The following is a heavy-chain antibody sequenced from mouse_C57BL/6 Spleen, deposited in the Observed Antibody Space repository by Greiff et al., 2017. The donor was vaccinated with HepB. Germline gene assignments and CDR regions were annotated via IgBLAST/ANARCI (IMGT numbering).Heavy chain of an antibody. V-gene: IGHV2-2*01. CDR2: IWSGGST. J-gene: IGHJ4*01. CDR1: GFSLTSYG. D-gene: IGHD2-1*01. Sequence: VQLQQSGPGLVQPSQILSITCTVSGFSLTSYGVHWVRQSPGKGLEWLGVIWSGGSTDYNAAFISRLSISKDNSKSQVFFKMNSLQADDTAIYYCARNPLDLLWYPYYAMDYWGQGTSVTVSS. CDR3: ARNPLDLLWYPYYAMDY.